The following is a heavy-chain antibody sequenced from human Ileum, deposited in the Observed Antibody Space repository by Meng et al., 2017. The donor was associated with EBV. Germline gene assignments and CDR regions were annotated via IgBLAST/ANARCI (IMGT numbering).Heavy chain of an antibody. V-gene: IGHV1-69*06. J-gene: IGHJ4*02. Sequence: QVQLVRPGPEVKNPGSSVKVACKSSGSTFSVYGITWVRQAPGQGLEWMGGIIPALGTPKYARKFQDRLTITADKSTSTGYMELHSLTSNDTAVYFCARGTGADYWGQGTLVTVSS. D-gene: IGHD3-10*01. CDR1: GSTFSVYG. CDR3: ARGTGADY. CDR2: IIPALGTP.